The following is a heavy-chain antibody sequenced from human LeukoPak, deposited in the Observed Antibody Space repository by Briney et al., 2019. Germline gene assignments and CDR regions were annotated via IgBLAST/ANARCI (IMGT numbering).Heavy chain of an antibody. CDR2: ISWDGGST. CDR3: AKGGPENYYYYMDV. D-gene: IGHD3-16*01. V-gene: IGHV3-43D*03. Sequence: GGSLTLSCEASGFTFHDYAMHWVRQARGRVVAWVSLISWDGGSTYYADSVKGRFTISRDNSKNSLYLQMNSLRAEDTALYYCAKGGPENYYYYMDVWGKGTTVTISS. CDR1: GFTFHDYA. J-gene: IGHJ6*03.